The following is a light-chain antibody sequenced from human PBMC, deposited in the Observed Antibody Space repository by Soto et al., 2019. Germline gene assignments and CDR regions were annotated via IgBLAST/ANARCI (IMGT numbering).Light chain of an antibody. CDR2: LNSDGSH. CDR1: SGHSSYA. Sequence: QPVLTQSPSASASLGASVKLTCTLSSGHSSYAIAWHQQQPEKGPRYLMKLNSDGSHSKGDGIPDRFSGSSSGAERYLTISSLQSEDEAYYYCQTWGSGIPVVFGGGTKLTVL. V-gene: IGLV4-69*01. CDR3: QTWGSGIPVV. J-gene: IGLJ2*01.